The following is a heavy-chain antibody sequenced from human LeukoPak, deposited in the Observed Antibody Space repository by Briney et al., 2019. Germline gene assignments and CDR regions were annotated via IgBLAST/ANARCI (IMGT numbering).Heavy chain of an antibody. D-gene: IGHD3-22*01. V-gene: IGHV3-33*08. CDR1: GFTFSSYA. CDR2: IWYDGSNK. J-gene: IGHJ6*03. Sequence: PGGSLRLSCAASGFTFSSYAMHWVRQAPGKGLEWVAVIWYDGSNKYYADSVKGRFTISRDNSKNTLYLQMNSLRAEDTAVYYCARAGGSSAYRTTPLSYYYYMDVWGKGTTVTVSS. CDR3: ARAGGSSAYRTTPLSYYYYMDV.